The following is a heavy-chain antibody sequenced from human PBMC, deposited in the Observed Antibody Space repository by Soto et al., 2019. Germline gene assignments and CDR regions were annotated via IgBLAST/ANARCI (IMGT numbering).Heavy chain of an antibody. D-gene: IGHD6-13*01. CDR3: ARIPSSSSGYYYYYGMDV. V-gene: IGHV5-51*01. CDR1: GYSFTSYW. J-gene: IGHJ6*02. CDR2: IYPGDSDT. Sequence: ESLSISCKGSGYSFTSYWIGLVRQMPGKGLEWMGIIYPGDSDTRYSPSFQGQVTISADKSISTAYLQWSSLKASDTAMYYCARIPSSSSGYYYYYGMDVWGQGTTVTVSS.